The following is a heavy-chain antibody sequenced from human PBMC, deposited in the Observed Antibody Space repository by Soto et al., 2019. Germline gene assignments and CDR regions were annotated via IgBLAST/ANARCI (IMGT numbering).Heavy chain of an antibody. CDR2: IIPIFGTA. CDR3: ARAFRVFLEWSRYGMAV. Sequence: SVKVSFKASGGNFSSYAISWVRQAPGQGPEWMGGIIPIFGTAKYAKKFQGRVPITADEPTSTAYMALSSLRSEDTAVYYCARAFRVFLEWSRYGMAVWGQGTTVPVS. CDR1: GGNFSSYA. J-gene: IGHJ6*02. V-gene: IGHV1-69*13. D-gene: IGHD3-3*01.